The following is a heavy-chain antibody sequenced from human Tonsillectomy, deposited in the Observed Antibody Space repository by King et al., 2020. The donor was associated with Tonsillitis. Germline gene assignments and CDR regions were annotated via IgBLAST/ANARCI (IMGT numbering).Heavy chain of an antibody. V-gene: IGHV3-30-3*01. CDR1: GFTFSSYA. J-gene: IGHJ4*02. CDR3: ARGSGGWLRFQTLDY. Sequence: VQLLESGGGVVQPGRSLRLSCAASGFTFSSYAMHWVRQAPGKGLEWVAVISYDGSNKYYADSVKGRFTISRDNSKNTLYLQMNSLRAEDTAVYYCARGSGGWLRFQTLDYWGQGTLVTVSS. CDR2: ISYDGSNK. D-gene: IGHD5-12*01.